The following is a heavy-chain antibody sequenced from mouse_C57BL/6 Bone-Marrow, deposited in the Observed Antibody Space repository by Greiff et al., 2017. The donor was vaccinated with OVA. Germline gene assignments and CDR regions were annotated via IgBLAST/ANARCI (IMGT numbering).Heavy chain of an antibody. CDR2: INPNNGGT. D-gene: IGHD3-3*01. J-gene: IGHJ2*01. Sequence: EVKLQQSGPELVKPGASVKISCKASGYTFTDYYMNWVKQSHGKSLEWIGDINPNNGGTSYNQKFKGKATLTVDKSSSTAYMELRSLTSEDSAVYYCASRDFDYWGQGTTLTVSS. CDR3: ASRDFDY. V-gene: IGHV1-26*01. CDR1: GYTFTDYY.